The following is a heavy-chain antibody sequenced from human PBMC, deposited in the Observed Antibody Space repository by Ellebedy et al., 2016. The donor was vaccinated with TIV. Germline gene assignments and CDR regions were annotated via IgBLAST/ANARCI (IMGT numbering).Heavy chain of an antibody. CDR2: MNPNSGNT. CDR3: ARAGTYSSWYLSYYYGMDV. J-gene: IGHJ6*02. CDR1: GYTFTSYD. V-gene: IGHV1-8*01. D-gene: IGHD6-13*01. Sequence: ASVKVSCXASGYTFTSYDINWVRQATGQGLEWMGWMNPNSGNTGYAQKFQGRVTMTRNTSISTAYMELSSLRSEDTAVYYCARAGTYSSWYLSYYYGMDVWGQGTTVTVSS.